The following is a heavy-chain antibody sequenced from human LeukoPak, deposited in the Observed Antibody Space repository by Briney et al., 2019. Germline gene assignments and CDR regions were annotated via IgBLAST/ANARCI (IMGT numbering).Heavy chain of an antibody. D-gene: IGHD3-16*02. CDR3: AHAILNYDYVWGSYRPNWFDP. Sequence: SGPTLVNPTQTLTLTCTFSGFSLSTSGVGVGWIRQPPGKALEWLALIYWNDDKRYSPSLKSRLTITKDTSKNQVVLTMTNMDPVDTATYYCAHAILNYDYVWGSYRPNWFDPWGQGTLVTVSS. V-gene: IGHV2-5*01. CDR1: GFSLSTSGVG. CDR2: IYWNDDK. J-gene: IGHJ5*02.